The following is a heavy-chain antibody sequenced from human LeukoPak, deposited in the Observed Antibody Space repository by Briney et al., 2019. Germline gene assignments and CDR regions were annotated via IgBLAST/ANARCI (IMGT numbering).Heavy chain of an antibody. CDR2: IYYSGST. J-gene: IGHJ5*02. CDR1: GGSISSYY. Sequence: PSETLSLTCTVSGGSISSYYWSWTRQPPGKGLEWLGYIYYSGSTNYNPSLKSRVTISVDTSKNQFSLKLSSVTAADTAVYYCARSSYSSGGGWFDPWGQGTLVTVSS. D-gene: IGHD6-19*01. CDR3: ARSSYSSGGGWFDP. V-gene: IGHV4-59*01.